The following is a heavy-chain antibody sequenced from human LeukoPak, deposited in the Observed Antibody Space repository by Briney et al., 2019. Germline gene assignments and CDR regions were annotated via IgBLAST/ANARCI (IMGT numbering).Heavy chain of an antibody. V-gene: IGHV4-59*01. CDR1: GGSISSYY. J-gene: IGHJ3*02. Sequence: MTSETLSLTCTVSGGSISSYYWSWIRQPPGKGLEWIGYIYDSVFTKYNPSLKSRVTISVDTSKSQFSLRLSSVTAADTAVYYCARLFNHDSSGYRPSDAFDTWGQGTMVTVSS. CDR3: ARLFNHDSSGYRPSDAFDT. CDR2: IYDSVFT. D-gene: IGHD3-22*01.